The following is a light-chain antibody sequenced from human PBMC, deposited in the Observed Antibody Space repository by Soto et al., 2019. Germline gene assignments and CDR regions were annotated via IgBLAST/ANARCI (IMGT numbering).Light chain of an antibody. Sequence: QSVLTQPASVSGSPGQSITISCTGTSRDVGSYNYVSWYQHLPGKAPKLIIYEVSNRPSGVSDRFSGSKSGTTASLTISGLQAEDEADYFCGSYRSSNTLVVFGSGTQLTVL. J-gene: IGLJ7*01. V-gene: IGLV2-14*01. CDR1: SRDVGSYNY. CDR3: GSYRSSNTLVV. CDR2: EVS.